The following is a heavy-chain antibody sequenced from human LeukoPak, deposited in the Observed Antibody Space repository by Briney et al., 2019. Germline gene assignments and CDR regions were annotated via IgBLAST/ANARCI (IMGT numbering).Heavy chain of an antibody. CDR1: GGTFSSYA. J-gene: IGHJ4*02. V-gene: IGHV1-69*04. Sequence: SVKVSCKASGGTFSSYAISWVRQAPGQGLEWMRRIIPILGITNYAQKFQGRVTITADKSTSTAYMELSSLRSEDTAVYYCARVDTYYYDSSGPIWGQGTLVTVSS. CDR3: ARVDTYYYDSSGPI. CDR2: IIPILGIT. D-gene: IGHD3-22*01.